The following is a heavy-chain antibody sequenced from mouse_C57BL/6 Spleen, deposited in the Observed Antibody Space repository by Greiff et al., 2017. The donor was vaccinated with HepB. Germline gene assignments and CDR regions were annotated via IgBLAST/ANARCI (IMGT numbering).Heavy chain of an antibody. Sequence: ESGPGLVKPSQSLSLTCSVTGYSITSGYYWNWIRQFPGNKLEWMGYISYDGSNNYNPSLKNRISITRDTSKDQFFLKLNSVTTEDTATYYCAREDSPGYFDYWGQGTTLTVSS. V-gene: IGHV3-6*01. CDR3: AREDSPGYFDY. D-gene: IGHD3-3*01. CDR2: ISYDGSN. J-gene: IGHJ2*01. CDR1: GYSITSGYY.